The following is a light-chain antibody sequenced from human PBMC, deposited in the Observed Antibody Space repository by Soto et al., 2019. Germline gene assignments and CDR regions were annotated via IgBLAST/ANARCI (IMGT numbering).Light chain of an antibody. V-gene: IGKV4-1*01. Sequence: DIVMTQSPDSLAVSLGERATINCKSSQSVLYSPNNMDYLAWYQQKAGQPPKLLIYWASTRESGVPDRFRGSGSGTEFTLTISSLQAEDVELYYCQQYYSTPYTFGQGTKLEIK. J-gene: IGKJ2*01. CDR1: QSVLYSPNNMDY. CDR2: WAS. CDR3: QQYYSTPYT.